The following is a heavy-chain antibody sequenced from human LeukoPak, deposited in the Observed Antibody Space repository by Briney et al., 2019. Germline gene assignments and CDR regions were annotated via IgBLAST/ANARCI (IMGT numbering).Heavy chain of an antibody. CDR3: ARGSEGSSLNWFDP. J-gene: IGHJ5*02. V-gene: IGHV3-21*01. CDR2: ISSSSRYI. CDR1: GFTFSSYS. D-gene: IGHD6-6*01. Sequence: PGGSLRLSCAASGFTFSSYSMNWVRQAPGKGLEWVSGISSSSRYIYYADSVKGRFTISRDKAKNSLYLQMNSLRAEDTAVYYCARGSEGSSLNWFDPWGQGTLVTVSS.